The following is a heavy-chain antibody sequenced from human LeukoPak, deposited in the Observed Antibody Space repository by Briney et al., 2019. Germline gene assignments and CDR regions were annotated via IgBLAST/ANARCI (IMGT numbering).Heavy chain of an antibody. V-gene: IGHV3-30*07. CDR2: ISYDGSKK. CDR3: AKQLGYCSDGSCYFPY. Sequence: GGSLRLSCAASGLTFNTYAMHWVRQAPGKGLEWVAVISYDGSKKFYADSVKGRFTISRDKLNDMLYLQMNSLRAEDTAVYYCAKQLGYCSDGSCYFPYWGQGTLVTVSS. D-gene: IGHD2-15*01. J-gene: IGHJ4*02. CDR1: GLTFNTYA.